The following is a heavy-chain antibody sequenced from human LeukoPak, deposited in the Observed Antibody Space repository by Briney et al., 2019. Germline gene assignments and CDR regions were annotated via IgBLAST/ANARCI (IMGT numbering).Heavy chain of an antibody. J-gene: IGHJ4*02. CDR3: ARAMDEGDYYDSSGYYLFDY. D-gene: IGHD3-22*01. CDR1: GFTFSSYA. V-gene: IGHV3-30*04. Sequence: PGGSLRLSCAASGFTFSSYAMHWVRQAPGKGLKWVAVISYDGSNKYYADSVKGRFTISRDNSKNTLYLQMNSLRAEDTAVYYCARAMDEGDYYDSSGYYLFDYWGQGTLVTVSS. CDR2: ISYDGSNK.